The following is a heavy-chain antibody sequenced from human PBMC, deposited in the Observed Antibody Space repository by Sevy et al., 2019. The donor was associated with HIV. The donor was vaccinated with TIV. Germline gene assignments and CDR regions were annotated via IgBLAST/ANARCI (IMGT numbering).Heavy chain of an antibody. CDR3: AKARGYCSSTSCSPWYYGMDV. V-gene: IGHV3-30*18. CDR2: ISYDGSNK. CDR1: GFTFSSYG. J-gene: IGHJ6*02. D-gene: IGHD2-2*01. Sequence: GGSLRLSCAASGFTFSSYGMHWVRQAPGKGLEWVAVISYDGSNKYYADSVKGRFTISRDNSKNTLYLQMNSLGAEDTAVYYCAKARGYCSSTSCSPWYYGMDVWGQGTTVTVSS.